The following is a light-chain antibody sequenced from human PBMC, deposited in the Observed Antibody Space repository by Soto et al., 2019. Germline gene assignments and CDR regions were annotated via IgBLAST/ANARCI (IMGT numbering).Light chain of an antibody. CDR3: CSYTDSSTWV. V-gene: IGLV2-14*01. CDR1: SSDVGDYNY. J-gene: IGLJ3*02. Sequence: QSALTQPASVSGSPGQSITISCTGTSSDVGDYNYVSWYQQHPGKAPKLMIYEVSNRPSGVSNRFSGSKSGNTASLTISGLQAEDEADYYCCSYTDSSTWVFGGGTKLTVL. CDR2: EVS.